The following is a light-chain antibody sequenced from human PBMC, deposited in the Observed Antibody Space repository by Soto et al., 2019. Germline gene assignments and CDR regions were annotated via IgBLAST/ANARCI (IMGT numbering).Light chain of an antibody. CDR2: TTN. CDR1: TGAVTSGNY. V-gene: IGLV7-43*01. Sequence: QAVVTQEPSLTVSPGGTVTLTCASSTGAVTSGNYPSWFQQKPGQPPRTLIYTTNNKHSWTPARFSGSLLGGKAALTLSGLQPEGEAEYYRPIYYRDPHLVFRRGTKLTVL. J-gene: IGLJ3*02. CDR3: PIYYRDPHLV.